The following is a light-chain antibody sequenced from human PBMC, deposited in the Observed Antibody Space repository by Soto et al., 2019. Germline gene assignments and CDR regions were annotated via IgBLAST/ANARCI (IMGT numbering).Light chain of an antibody. J-gene: IGLJ1*01. Sequence: LTQPASVSGCRGQSITISCTGTSGDVGGYNYVSWYQHHPGKAPKLMIYDVSNRPSGVSNRFSGSKSGNTASLSISGLQPEDEADYYCSSYRTSNTRQIVCGTGTKVTVL. CDR1: SGDVGGYNY. V-gene: IGLV2-14*03. CDR2: DVS. CDR3: SSYRTSNTRQIV.